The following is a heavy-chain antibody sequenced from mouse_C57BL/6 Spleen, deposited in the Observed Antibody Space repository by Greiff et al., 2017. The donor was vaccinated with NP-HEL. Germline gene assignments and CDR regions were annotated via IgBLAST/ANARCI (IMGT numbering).Heavy chain of an antibody. CDR2: IYPGSGNT. J-gene: IGHJ3*01. CDR1: GYSFTSYY. D-gene: IGHD1-1*02. V-gene: IGHV1-66*01. Sequence: VHLVESGPELVKPGASVKISCKASGYSFTSYYIHWVKQRPGQGLEWIGWIYPGSGNTKYNEKFKGKATLTADTSSSTAYMQLSSLTSEDSAVYYCARGDYLFAYWGQGTLVTVSA. CDR3: ARGDYLFAY.